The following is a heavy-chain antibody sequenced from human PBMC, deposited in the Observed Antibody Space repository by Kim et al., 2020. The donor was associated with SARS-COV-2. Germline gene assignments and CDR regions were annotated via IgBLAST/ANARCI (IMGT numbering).Heavy chain of an antibody. CDR3: ARDPAYYYDSSGQDY. Sequence: AQKFQGRVTMTRDTSISTAYMELGRLRSDDTAVYYCARDPAYYYDSSGQDYWGQGTLVTVSS. V-gene: IGHV1-2*02. J-gene: IGHJ4*02. D-gene: IGHD3-22*01.